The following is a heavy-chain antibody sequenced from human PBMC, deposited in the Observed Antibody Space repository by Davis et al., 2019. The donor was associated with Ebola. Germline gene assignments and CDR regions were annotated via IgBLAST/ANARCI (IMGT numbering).Heavy chain of an antibody. D-gene: IGHD6-13*01. J-gene: IGHJ3*02. CDR2: ISVNNGNT. V-gene: IGHV1-18*01. CDR3: ASLGHSSSAFDI. Sequence: AASVKVPCKASDYTFKSYGITWVRQAPGQGLEWMGWISVNNGNTNYAQKLQGRVSMTTDTSTSTTYMELRSLTSDDTAVYYCASLGHSSSAFDIWGQGTMVTVSS. CDR1: DYTFKSYG.